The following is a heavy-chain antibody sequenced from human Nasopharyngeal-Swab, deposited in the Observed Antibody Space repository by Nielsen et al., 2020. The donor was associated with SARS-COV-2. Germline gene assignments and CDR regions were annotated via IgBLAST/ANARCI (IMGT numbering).Heavy chain of an antibody. CDR3: ARERVCRRVRYFDY. CDR1: GGTFSSYA. V-gene: IGHV1-69*13. J-gene: IGHJ4*02. Sequence: SVKVSCKASGGTFSSYAISWVRQATGQGLEWMGGIIPIFGTANYAQKFQGRVTITADESTSTAYLELSSLRSEDTAVYYCARERVCRRVRYFDYWGQGTLVTVSS. CDR2: IIPIFGTA. D-gene: IGHD2-15*01.